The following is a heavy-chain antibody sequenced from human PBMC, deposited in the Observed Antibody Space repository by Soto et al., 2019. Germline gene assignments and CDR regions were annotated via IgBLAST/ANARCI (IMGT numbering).Heavy chain of an antibody. J-gene: IGHJ3*01. V-gene: IGHV1-18*01. CDR2: ISSYLGNT. D-gene: IGHD2-2*01. Sequence: QVQLVQSAAELQKPGASVKVSCKTSGYAFTKYAINWVRQAPGQGLEWLGWISSYLGNTNYAQKFHGRVTVTRDTSTSTVCMELRSLRSDDSAVYYCARRGWQSSDAFHFRGQGTMVTVSS. CDR3: ARRGWQSSDAFHF. CDR1: GYAFTKYA.